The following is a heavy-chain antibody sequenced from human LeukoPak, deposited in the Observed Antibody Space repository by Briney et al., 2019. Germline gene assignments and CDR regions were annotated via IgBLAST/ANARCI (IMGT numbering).Heavy chain of an antibody. D-gene: IGHD1-1*01. J-gene: IGHJ4*02. CDR2: IIPIFGIP. CDR3: ARGGITIGRCLTNSYDY. V-gene: IGHV1-69*05. CDR1: GGTFSSYT. Sequence: SVKVSCKASGGTFSSYTISWVRQAPGQGLEWMGGIIPIFGIPNYAQKFQGRVTITTDESTSTAYMELSSLRSEDTAVYYCARGGITIGRCLTNSYDYWGQGTLVTVSS.